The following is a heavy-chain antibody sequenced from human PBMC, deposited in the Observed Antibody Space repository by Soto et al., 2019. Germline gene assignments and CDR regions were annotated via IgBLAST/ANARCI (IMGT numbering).Heavy chain of an antibody. CDR3: ARAYYFGSGTSYTLYY. CDR1: GFTFSNYG. CDR2: ISDDGVSK. D-gene: IGHD3-10*01. V-gene: IGHV3-30*03. Sequence: GGSLRLSCAASGFTFSNYGMHWVRQAPGKGLEWVAVISDDGVSKYYADSVQGRFTIFRDNSESAVFLQMNSLRPDDTALYFCARAYYFGSGTSYTLYYWGQGTQVTVSS. J-gene: IGHJ4*02.